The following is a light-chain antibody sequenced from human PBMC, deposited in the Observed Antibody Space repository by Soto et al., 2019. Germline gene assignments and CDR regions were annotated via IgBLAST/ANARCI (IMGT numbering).Light chain of an antibody. Sequence: QSVLTQPTSVSGSPGQSITISCTGNHNDIGTYDYVSWYQQHPGRAPRLLIYGVTTRPSGISDRFSASKSGLTASLTISGLQSEQEADSSCSSFTSDRIYVFGPGTKVTVL. V-gene: IGLV2-14*03. J-gene: IGLJ1*01. CDR1: HNDIGTYDY. CDR2: GVT. CDR3: SSFTSDRIYV.